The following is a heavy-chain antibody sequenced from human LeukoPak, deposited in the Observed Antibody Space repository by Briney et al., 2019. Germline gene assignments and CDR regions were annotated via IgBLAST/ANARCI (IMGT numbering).Heavy chain of an antibody. D-gene: IGHD1-26*01. CDR1: GFTFSSYE. CDR2: ISSSGSTI. Sequence: PGGSLRLSCAASGFTFSSYEMNWVRQAPGKGLEWVSYISSSGSTIYYADSVKGRFTISRDNAKNSLYLQMNSLRAEDTAVYYCARVEERVDDYWGQGTLVTVSP. J-gene: IGHJ4*02. V-gene: IGHV3-48*03. CDR3: ARVEERVDDY.